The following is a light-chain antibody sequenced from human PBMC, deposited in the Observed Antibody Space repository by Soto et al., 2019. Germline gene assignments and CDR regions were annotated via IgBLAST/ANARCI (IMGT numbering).Light chain of an antibody. Sequence: QSALTQPASVSGSPGQSITISCTGTSSDVGGYNYVSWYQQHPGKAPKLMIYDVSNRPSGVYNRFSGSKSGNTACLTISWLQAEDEGDYYCSSYTSSSPLYVFGTGTKLTVL. CDR1: SSDVGGYNY. V-gene: IGLV2-14*01. CDR3: SSYTSSSPLYV. CDR2: DVS. J-gene: IGLJ1*01.